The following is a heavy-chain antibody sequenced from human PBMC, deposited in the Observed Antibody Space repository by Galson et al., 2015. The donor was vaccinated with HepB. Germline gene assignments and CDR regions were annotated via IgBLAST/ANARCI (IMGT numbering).Heavy chain of an antibody. CDR1: GFTFDDYG. J-gene: IGHJ4*02. V-gene: IGHV3-20*04. Sequence: SLRLSCAASGFTFDDYGMSWVRQAPGKGLEWVSGINWNGGSTGYADSVKGRFTISRDNAKNSLYLQMNSLRAEDTALYYCARVGRRELLSIFDYWGQGTLVTVSS. D-gene: IGHD1-26*01. CDR3: ARVGRRELLSIFDY. CDR2: INWNGGST.